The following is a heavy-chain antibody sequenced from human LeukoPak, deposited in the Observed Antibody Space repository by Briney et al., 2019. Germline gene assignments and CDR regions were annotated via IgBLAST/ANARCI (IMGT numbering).Heavy chain of an antibody. Sequence: PGGSLRLSCAASGFTLSSYSMNWVRQAPGKGLEWVSSISSSSSYIYYADSVKGRFTISRDNAKNSLYLQMNSLRAEDTAVYYCARETSQKGAHYMDVWGKGTTVTISS. V-gene: IGHV3-21*01. CDR2: ISSSSSYI. D-gene: IGHD3-16*01. CDR1: GFTLSSYS. J-gene: IGHJ6*03. CDR3: ARETSQKGAHYMDV.